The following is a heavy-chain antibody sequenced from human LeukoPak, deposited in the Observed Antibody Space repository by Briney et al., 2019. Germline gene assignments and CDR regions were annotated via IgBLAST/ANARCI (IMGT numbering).Heavy chain of an antibody. CDR1: GGSFSGYY. V-gene: IGHV4-34*01. Sequence: PSETLSLTCAVYGGSFSGYYWSWIRQPPGKGLEWIGEINRSGSTNYNPSLKSRVTISVDTSKNQFSLKLSSVTAADTAVYYCARGGIVVVAAMSWFDPWGQGTLVTVSS. CDR3: ARGGIVVVAAMSWFDP. CDR2: INRSGST. J-gene: IGHJ5*02. D-gene: IGHD2-15*01.